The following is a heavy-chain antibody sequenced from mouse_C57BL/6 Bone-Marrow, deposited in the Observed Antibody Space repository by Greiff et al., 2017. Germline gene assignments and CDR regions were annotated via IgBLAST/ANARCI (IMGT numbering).Heavy chain of an antibody. V-gene: IGHV5-4*03. Sequence: EVKVVESGGGLVKPGGSLKLSCAASGFTFSSYAMSWVRQTPEKRLEWVATISDGGSYTYYPDNVKGRFTISRDNAKNNLYLQMSHLKSEDTAMYYCARDRRGRGFAYWGQGTLVTVSA. J-gene: IGHJ3*01. CDR3: ARDRRGRGFAY. CDR1: GFTFSSYA. D-gene: IGHD2-14*01. CDR2: ISDGGSYT.